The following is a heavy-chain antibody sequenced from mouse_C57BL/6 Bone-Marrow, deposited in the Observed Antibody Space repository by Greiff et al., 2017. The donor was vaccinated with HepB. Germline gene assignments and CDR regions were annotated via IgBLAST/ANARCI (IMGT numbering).Heavy chain of an antibody. CDR2: ISNGGGST. V-gene: IGHV5-12*01. J-gene: IGHJ4*01. CDR3: ARPDGIYDGYYAMDY. Sequence: DVKLVESGGGLVQPGGSLKLSCAASGFTFSDYYMYWVRQTPEKRLEWVAYISNGGGSTYYPDTVKGRFTISRDNAKNTLYLQMSRLKSEDTAMYYCARPDGIYDGYYAMDYWGQGTSVTVSS. CDR1: GFTFSDYY. D-gene: IGHD2-3*01.